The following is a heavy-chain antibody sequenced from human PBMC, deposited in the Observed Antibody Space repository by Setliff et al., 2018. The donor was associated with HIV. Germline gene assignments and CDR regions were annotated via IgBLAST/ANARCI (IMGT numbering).Heavy chain of an antibody. CDR3: ARGRNYDSSGYGDYYYYMDV. J-gene: IGHJ6*03. V-gene: IGHV1-69*13. CDR2: VIPIFGTT. CDR1: GGTFSSYA. D-gene: IGHD3-22*01. Sequence: GASVKVSCKASGGTFSSYAISWVRQAPGQGLEWMGGVIPIFGTTHYAQKFQGRVTVTADESTSTAYMQLSSLRSDDTAVYYCARGRNYDSSGYGDYYYYMDVRGKGTTVTVSS.